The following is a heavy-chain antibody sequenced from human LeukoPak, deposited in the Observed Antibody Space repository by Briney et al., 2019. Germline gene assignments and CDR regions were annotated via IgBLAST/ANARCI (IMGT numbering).Heavy chain of an antibody. CDR3: AREGRQWLRSAESHFDY. CDR2: INPSGGST. V-gene: IGHV1-46*01. Sequence: ASVKVSCKASGYTFTSYYMHWVRQAPGQGLEWMGIINPSGGSTSYEQKFQGRVTMTRDTSTSTVYMELSSLRSEDTAVYYCAREGRQWLRSAESHFDYWGQGTLVTVSS. J-gene: IGHJ4*02. CDR1: GYTFTSYY. D-gene: IGHD5-12*01.